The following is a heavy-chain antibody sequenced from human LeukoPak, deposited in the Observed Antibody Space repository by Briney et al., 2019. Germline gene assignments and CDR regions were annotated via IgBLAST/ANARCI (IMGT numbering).Heavy chain of an antibody. CDR2: INPNSGGT. V-gene: IGHV1-2*02. Sequence: ASVKVSCKASGYTFTGYYMYWVRQAPGQGLGWMGWINPNSGGTNYAQKFHSRVTMTRDTSISTADMELSRLRSDDTAGYYCARVNIVVVPAAIPRNWFDPWGQGTLVTVSS. CDR1: GYTFTGYY. J-gene: IGHJ5*02. D-gene: IGHD2-2*02. CDR3: ARVNIVVVPAAIPRNWFDP.